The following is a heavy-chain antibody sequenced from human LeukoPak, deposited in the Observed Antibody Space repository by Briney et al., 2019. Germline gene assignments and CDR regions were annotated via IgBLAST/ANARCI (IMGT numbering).Heavy chain of an antibody. D-gene: IGHD6-19*01. Sequence: ASVKVSCKASGYTFTSYDINWVRQAPGQGLEWMGWISAYNGNTNYAQKLQGRVTMTTDTSTSTAYMELRSLRSDDTAVYYCARAPRRAVARDFDYWGQGTLVTVSS. CDR2: ISAYNGNT. J-gene: IGHJ4*02. CDR3: ARAPRRAVARDFDY. V-gene: IGHV1-18*01. CDR1: GYTFTSYD.